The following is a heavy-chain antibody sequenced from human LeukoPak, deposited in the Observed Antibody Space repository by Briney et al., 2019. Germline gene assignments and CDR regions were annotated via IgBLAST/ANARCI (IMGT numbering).Heavy chain of an antibody. CDR2: INPKNGDT. V-gene: IGHV1-2*06. D-gene: IGHD5-18*01. J-gene: IGHJ4*02. CDR1: GYTFTAYY. Sequence: ASVKVSCKASGYTFTAYYIHWVRQAPGQGLEWMGRINPKNGDTNYAQKFQDRVTMTRDTSMSAAYMELSSLRSEDTAVYYCATQRWRAWIQLWPPLIFDYWGQGTLVTVSS. CDR3: ATQRWRAWIQLWPPLIFDY.